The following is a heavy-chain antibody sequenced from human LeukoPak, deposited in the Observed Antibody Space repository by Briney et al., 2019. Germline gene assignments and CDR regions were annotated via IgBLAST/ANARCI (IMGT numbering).Heavy chain of an antibody. D-gene: IGHD4-17*01. V-gene: IGHV1-69*01. CDR2: IVPIFGTA. CDR1: GGTFSSYA. Sequence: SVKVSCKASGGTFSSYAISWVRQAPGQGLEWMGGIVPIFGTANYAQKFQGRVTITADGSTSTAYMELSSLRSEDTAVYYCASLWSPDYGVFDYWGQGTLVTVSS. CDR3: ASLWSPDYGVFDY. J-gene: IGHJ4*02.